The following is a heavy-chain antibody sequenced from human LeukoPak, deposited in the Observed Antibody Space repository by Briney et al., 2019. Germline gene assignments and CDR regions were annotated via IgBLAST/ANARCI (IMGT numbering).Heavy chain of an antibody. J-gene: IGHJ4*02. V-gene: IGHV3-49*04. Sequence: LCLTCTASGFTIGDYAMSWVRQAPGKGLEWVGFIRSKAYGGTTEYAASLKGRFTISRDDSKSIAYLQMNSQKTEDTAVYYCTTLIVVVPAAIDYWGQGTLVTVSS. CDR1: GFTIGDYA. D-gene: IGHD2-2*01. CDR2: IRSKAYGGTT. CDR3: TTLIVVVPAAIDY.